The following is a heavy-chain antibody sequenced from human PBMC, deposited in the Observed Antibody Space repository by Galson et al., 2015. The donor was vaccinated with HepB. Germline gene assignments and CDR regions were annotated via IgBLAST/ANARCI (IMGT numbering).Heavy chain of an antibody. Sequence: SVKVSCKASGYTFTNYALNWVRQAPGQGLEWMGWIDTSTGNPTDAQGLTGRFVFSWDTSVTTAYLQISSLKPEDTAVYYCARVEYYGDPLFDYWGQGTLVTVSS. V-gene: IGHV7-4-1*02. CDR1: GYTFTNYA. D-gene: IGHD4-17*01. CDR2: IDTSTGNP. CDR3: ARVEYYGDPLFDY. J-gene: IGHJ4*02.